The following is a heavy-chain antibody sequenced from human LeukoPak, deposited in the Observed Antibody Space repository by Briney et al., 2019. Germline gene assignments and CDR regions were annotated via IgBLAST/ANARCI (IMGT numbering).Heavy chain of an antibody. Sequence: SETLSLTCTFSGDSLSRSNYYWGWIRQPPGEGLWGSGSFYYRRRDEYNPYLKSRVTISVDTSKNQLSLNLSSVTAANTAVYYCARLVPPSGSGSPHPHHFDYWGQATLVIVSS. CDR1: GDSLSRSNYY. CDR3: ARLVPPSGSGSPHPHHFDY. V-gene: IGHV4-39*01. J-gene: IGHJ4*02. CDR2: FYYRRRD. D-gene: IGHD3-10*01.